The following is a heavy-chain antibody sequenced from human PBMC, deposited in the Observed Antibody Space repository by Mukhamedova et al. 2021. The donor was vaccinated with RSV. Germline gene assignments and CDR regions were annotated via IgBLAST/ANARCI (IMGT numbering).Heavy chain of an antibody. CDR2: INPNSSGT. D-gene: IGHD6-6*01. Sequence: GQGLEWMGRINPNSSGTNYAQQFQGRVTMTRDTSISTAYMELSRLRSDDSAVYYCASDPGAYSSSSGFYFDFWGQGTLVTVS. CDR3: ASDPGAYSSSSGFYFDF. J-gene: IGHJ4*02. V-gene: IGHV1-2*06.